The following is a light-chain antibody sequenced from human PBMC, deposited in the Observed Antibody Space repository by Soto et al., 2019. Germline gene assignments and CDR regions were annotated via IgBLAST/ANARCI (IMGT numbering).Light chain of an antibody. V-gene: IGKV1-5*03. CDR2: KAS. CDR3: LQDYVFPFT. J-gene: IGKJ3*01. CDR1: QSISSW. Sequence: DIQMTQSPYTLSASVGVRVTITCRASQSISSWLAWYQQKPGKAPKLLIYKASTLKSGVPSRFSGSGSGTEFTLTISSLQPEDVATYYCLQDYVFPFTLVPGTKVDIK.